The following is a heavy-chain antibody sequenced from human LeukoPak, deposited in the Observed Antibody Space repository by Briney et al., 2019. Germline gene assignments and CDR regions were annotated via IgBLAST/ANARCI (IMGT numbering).Heavy chain of an antibody. CDR2: IWYDGTNK. CDR3: AREAAAVAGTGDY. D-gene: IGHD6-19*01. CDR1: GFTFSNYG. J-gene: IGHJ4*02. Sequence: GGSLRLSCAASGFTFSNYGISWVRQAPGKGLEWVAVIWYDGTNKYYGDSVKGRFTISRDNSENTLYLQMNSLTVEDTAVYYCAREAAAVAGTGDYWGQGTLVTVSS. V-gene: IGHV3-33*01.